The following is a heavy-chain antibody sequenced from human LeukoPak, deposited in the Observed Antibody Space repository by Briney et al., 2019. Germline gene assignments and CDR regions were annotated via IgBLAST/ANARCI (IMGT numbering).Heavy chain of an antibody. J-gene: IGHJ4*02. V-gene: IGHV1-3*01. D-gene: IGHD3-16*01. CDR3: AMVKSSGIYWGDFDY. Sequence: GSSEKLSFKASGATVTSYAISWVRQAPRPRLEWMGWINAANGNTKYSQKFQCRVTITRDTSASTAYMELSSLTSEDTAVYYCAMVKSSGIYWGDFDYWGQGTLVTVSS. CDR1: GATVTSYA. CDR2: INAANGNT.